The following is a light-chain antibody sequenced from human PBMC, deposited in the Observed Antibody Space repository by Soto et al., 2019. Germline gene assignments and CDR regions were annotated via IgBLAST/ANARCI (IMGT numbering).Light chain of an antibody. CDR2: DVS. CDR1: TSDVGGFDY. Sequence: QSVLTQPASVSGSPGQSITVSCTGTTSDVGGFDYVSWYQQHPGKAPKLMIFDVSNRPSGVSDRFSGSKSGNTASLTISGLQAEDEADYYCSSYTTTGTQVFGTGNKVTVL. J-gene: IGLJ1*01. V-gene: IGLV2-14*03. CDR3: SSYTTTGTQV.